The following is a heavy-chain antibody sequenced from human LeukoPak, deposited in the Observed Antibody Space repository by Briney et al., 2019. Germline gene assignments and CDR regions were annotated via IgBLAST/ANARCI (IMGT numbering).Heavy chain of an antibody. CDR2: ISGSGGST. J-gene: IGHJ4*02. Sequence: GGSLRLSCAASGFTFSSYAMSWVRQAPGKGLEWVSAISGSGGSTYYADSVKGRFTVSRDNSKNTLYLQMNSLRAEDTAVYYCAKEGQNYDFWSGYYVLPFFDYWGQGTLVTVSS. D-gene: IGHD3-3*01. V-gene: IGHV3-23*01. CDR1: GFTFSSYA. CDR3: AKEGQNYDFWSGYYVLPFFDY.